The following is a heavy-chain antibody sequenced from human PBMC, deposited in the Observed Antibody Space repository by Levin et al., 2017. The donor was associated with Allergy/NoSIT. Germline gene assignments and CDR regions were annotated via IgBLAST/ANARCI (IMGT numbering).Heavy chain of an antibody. Sequence: GESLKISCEVSGFTFSNYAMHWVRQAPGQGLEWVAVIFSEESNQHYADSVKGRFTISRDNGKNMLYLQMNSLTPEDTAVYYCATKWVDDLDSWGQGTQVTVSS. CDR2: IFSEESNQ. D-gene: IGHD6-19*01. J-gene: IGHJ4*02. V-gene: IGHV3-30*03. CDR1: GFTFSNYA. CDR3: ATKWVDDLDS.